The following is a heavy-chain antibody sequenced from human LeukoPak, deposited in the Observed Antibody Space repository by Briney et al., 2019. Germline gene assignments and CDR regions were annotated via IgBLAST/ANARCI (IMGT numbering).Heavy chain of an antibody. CDR2: LDSGGAT. V-gene: IGHV3-53*01. CDR3: ARGSIAYYYMDV. D-gene: IGHD3-22*01. CDR1: GFSVSGHY. Sequence: GGALRLSCAASGFSVSGHYMGWVRQAPQKGLEYVSVLDSGGATHYADSVKGRFSISRDNFRNTLSLQMNSLRVDDTAVYYCARGSIAYYYMDVWGKGTTVTISS. J-gene: IGHJ6*03.